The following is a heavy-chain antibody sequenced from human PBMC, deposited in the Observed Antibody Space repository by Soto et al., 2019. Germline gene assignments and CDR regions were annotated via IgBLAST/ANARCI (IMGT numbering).Heavy chain of an antibody. V-gene: IGHV1-3*01. CDR1: GYTFTSYA. Sequence: SVKVSCKASGYTFTSYAMRWVRQAPGQRLEWMGWINAGNGNTKYSQKFQGRVTITRDTSASTAYMELSSLRSEDTAVYYCARGLNGYLHYFDYWGQGTPVTVSS. J-gene: IGHJ4*02. D-gene: IGHD5-18*01. CDR3: ARGLNGYLHYFDY. CDR2: INAGNGNT.